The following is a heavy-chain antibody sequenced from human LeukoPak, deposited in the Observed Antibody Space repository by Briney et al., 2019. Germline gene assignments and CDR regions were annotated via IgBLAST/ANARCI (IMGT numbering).Heavy chain of an antibody. Sequence: PSETLSLTCAVYGGSFSGYYWSWIRQPPGKELEWIGEINHSGSTNYNPSLKSRVTISVDTSKNQFSLNLSSVTAADTAVYYCARLMTLLGYCSGGSCNPTYYYYYMDVWGKGTTVTTSS. CDR3: ARLMTLLGYCSGGSCNPTYYYYYMDV. CDR1: GGSFSGYY. V-gene: IGHV4-34*01. J-gene: IGHJ6*03. CDR2: INHSGST. D-gene: IGHD2-15*01.